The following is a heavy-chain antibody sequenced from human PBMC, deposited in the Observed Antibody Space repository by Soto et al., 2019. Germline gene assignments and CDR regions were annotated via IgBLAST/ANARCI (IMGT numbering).Heavy chain of an antibody. CDR3: AKGRSYYYYYGVDV. CDR1: GFTFSSYG. Sequence: GGSLRLSCAASGFTFSSYGMHWVRQAPGKGLEWVAIIWYDGSNKYYADSVKGRFTISRDNSKNTLYLQMNSLRAEDTALYYCAKGRSYYYYYGVDVWGQGTTVTVAS. V-gene: IGHV3-33*06. J-gene: IGHJ6*02. CDR2: IWYDGSNK.